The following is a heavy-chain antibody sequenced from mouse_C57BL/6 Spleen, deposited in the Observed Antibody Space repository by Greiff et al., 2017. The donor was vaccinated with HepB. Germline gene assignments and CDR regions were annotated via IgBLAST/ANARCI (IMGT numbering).Heavy chain of an antibody. V-gene: IGHV5-17*01. CDR2: ISSGSSTI. J-gene: IGHJ4*01. D-gene: IGHD2-5*01. CDR3: ANSNWDYAMDY. CDR1: GFTFSDYG. Sequence: EVQRVESGGGLVKPGGSLKLSCAASGFTFSDYGMHWVRQAPEKGLEWVAYISSGSSTIYYADTVKGRFTISRDNAKNTLFLQMTSLRSEDTAMYYCANSNWDYAMDYWGQGTSVTVSS.